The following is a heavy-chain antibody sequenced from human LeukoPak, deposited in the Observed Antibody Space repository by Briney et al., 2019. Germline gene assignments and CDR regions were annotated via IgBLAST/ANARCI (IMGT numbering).Heavy chain of an antibody. V-gene: IGHV3-21*01. CDR1: GFTFSSYA. D-gene: IGHD1-26*01. Sequence: PGGSLRLSCAASGFTFSSYAMSWVRQAPGKGLEWVSSINSSGSYISYADSVRGRFTISRDNAKNSLYLQMNSLRAEDTAVYYCARGTIVGTNFFDYWGQGTLVTVSS. J-gene: IGHJ4*02. CDR3: ARGTIVGTNFFDY. CDR2: INSSGSYI.